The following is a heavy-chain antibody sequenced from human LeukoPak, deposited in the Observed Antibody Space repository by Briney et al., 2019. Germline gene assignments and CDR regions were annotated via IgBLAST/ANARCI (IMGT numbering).Heavy chain of an antibody. CDR3: ASVKWDLSFDY. D-gene: IGHD1-26*01. CDR1: GGSINNNDYY. Sequence: PSETLSLTCTVSGGSINNNDYYWGWVRQPPGKGLEWIATIYYSGSTYYNPSLKSRVTISEDTSNNQFFLKLSSVTAADTAVYYYASVKWDLSFDYWGQGTLVSVSS. J-gene: IGHJ4*02. V-gene: IGHV4-39*07. CDR2: IYYSGST.